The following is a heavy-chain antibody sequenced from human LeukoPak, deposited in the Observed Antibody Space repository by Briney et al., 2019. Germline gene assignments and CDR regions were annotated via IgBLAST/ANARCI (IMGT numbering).Heavy chain of an antibody. D-gene: IGHD6-19*01. CDR1: GFTFSSYA. CDR3: ARDESTGRIAVAGKRY. J-gene: IGHJ4*02. V-gene: IGHV3-30*04. CDR2: ISYDGSNK. Sequence: GGSLRLSCAASGFTFSSYAMHWVRQAPGKGLEWVAVISYDGSNKYYADSVNGRFTISRDNSKNTLYLQMNSLRAEDTAVYYCARDESTGRIAVAGKRYWGQGTLVTVSS.